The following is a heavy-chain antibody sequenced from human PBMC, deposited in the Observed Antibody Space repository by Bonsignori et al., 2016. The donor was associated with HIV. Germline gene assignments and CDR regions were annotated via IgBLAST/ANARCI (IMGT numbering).Heavy chain of an antibody. CDR2: KYNHSGST. V-gene: IGHV4-34*01. Sequence: QVQLQQWGAGLLKPSETLSLTCAVYGGSFSGYYWSWIRQPPREGDVEWIGVKYNHSGSTNYNPSLKSRVTISVDTSKNQFSLKLSSVTAADTAVYYCARSSLWSGYPRPLFTTTTIRGMDVWGQGP. J-gene: IGHJ6*02. CDR3: ARSSLWSGYPRPLFTTTTIRGMDV. CDR1: GGSFSGYY. D-gene: IGHD3-3*01.